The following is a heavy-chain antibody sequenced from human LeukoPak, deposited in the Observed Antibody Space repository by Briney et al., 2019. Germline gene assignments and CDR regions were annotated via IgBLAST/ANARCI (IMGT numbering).Heavy chain of an antibody. J-gene: IGHJ4*02. V-gene: IGHV1-8*02. CDR2: MNPNSGNT. Sequence: ASVKVSCKASGYTFTSYGISWVRQAPGQGLEWMGWMNPNSGNTGYAQKFQGRVTMTRNTSISTAYMELSSPRSEDTAVYYCARGIRERRKSNYYFDYWGQGTLVTVSS. CDR1: GYTFTSYG. D-gene: IGHD1-1*01. CDR3: ARGIRERRKSNYYFDY.